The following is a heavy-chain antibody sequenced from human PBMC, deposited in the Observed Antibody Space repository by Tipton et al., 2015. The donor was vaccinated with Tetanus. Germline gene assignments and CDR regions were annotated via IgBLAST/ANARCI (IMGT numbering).Heavy chain of an antibody. CDR2: IYYSGST. CDR3: ARGGLLRLGELSLIDGLDY. CDR1: GDSISSYY. J-gene: IGHJ4*02. V-gene: IGHV4-59*01. D-gene: IGHD3-16*02. Sequence: TLSLTCTVSGDSISSYYWSWIRQPPGKGLEWIGYIYYSGSTNYNPSLKSRVTISVDTSKNQFSLKLSSVTAADTAVYYCARGGLLRLGELSLIDGLDYWDQGTLVTVSS.